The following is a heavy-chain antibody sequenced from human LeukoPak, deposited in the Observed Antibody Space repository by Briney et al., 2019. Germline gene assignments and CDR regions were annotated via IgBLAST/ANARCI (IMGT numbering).Heavy chain of an antibody. D-gene: IGHD6-13*01. CDR1: GYTFTGYY. Sequence: GASVKVSCKASGYTFTGYYVHWVRQAPGQGLEWMGWINPNSGGTNYAQKFQGRVTMTRDTSISTAYMELSRLRSDDTAVYYCARDTDRIAAAGTSFQHWGQGTLVTVSS. CDR2: INPNSGGT. J-gene: IGHJ1*01. V-gene: IGHV1-2*02. CDR3: ARDTDRIAAAGTSFQH.